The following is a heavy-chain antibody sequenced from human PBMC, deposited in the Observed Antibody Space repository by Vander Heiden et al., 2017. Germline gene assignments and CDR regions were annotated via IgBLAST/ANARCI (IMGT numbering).Heavy chain of an antibody. J-gene: IGHJ4*02. Sequence: EVQLVLSGAEVKKPGESLKISCKGSGYSFTSFWIGWVRQMPGKGLEWMGIIYPGDSDTRYSPSFQGQVTISADKSISTAYLQWSSLKASDTAMYYCARRRYYDSSGYYPTKGFDYWGQGTLVTVSS. CDR3: ARRRYYDSSGYYPTKGFDY. CDR1: GYSFTSFW. CDR2: IYPGDSDT. D-gene: IGHD3-22*01. V-gene: IGHV5-51*01.